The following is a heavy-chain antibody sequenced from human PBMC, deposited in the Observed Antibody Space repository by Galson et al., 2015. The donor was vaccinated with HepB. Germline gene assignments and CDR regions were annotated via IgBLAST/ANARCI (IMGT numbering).Heavy chain of an antibody. CDR1: GYTFTNYG. CDR3: ARDRVYGDYDVYWYFDL. Sequence: SVKVSCKASGYTFTNYGISWVRQAPGQGLEWMGWISVYNGNTNHVQKFQGRVTMTTVTSTSTAYMELRSLRSDDTAVYYCARDRVYGDYDVYWYFDLWCRGTLVTVSS. CDR2: ISVYNGNT. D-gene: IGHD4-17*01. V-gene: IGHV1-18*01. J-gene: IGHJ2*01.